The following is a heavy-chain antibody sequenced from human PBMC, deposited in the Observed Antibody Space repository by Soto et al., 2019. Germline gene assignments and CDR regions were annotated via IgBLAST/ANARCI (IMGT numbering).Heavy chain of an antibody. J-gene: IGHJ6*02. Sequence: PGRSLRLSCAALGFTFSSYGMHWVRQAPGKGLEWVAVIWYEGSNKYHADSVKGRFTISRDNSKNTLYLQMNSLRAEDTAVYYCARGRFTCSSTSCYVYYYYGMDVWGQGTTVTVSS. V-gene: IGHV3-33*01. D-gene: IGHD2-2*01. CDR2: IWYEGSNK. CDR3: ARGRFTCSSTSCYVYYYYGMDV. CDR1: GFTFSSYG.